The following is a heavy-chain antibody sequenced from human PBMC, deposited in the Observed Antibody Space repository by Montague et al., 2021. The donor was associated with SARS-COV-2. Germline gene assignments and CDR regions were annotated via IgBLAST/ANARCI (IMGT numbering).Heavy chain of an antibody. J-gene: IGHJ4*02. Sequence: TLSLTCIVSGGSISSGGYYWSWIRQHPGKGLEWIGYIYYSGSTYYXPSLKSRLSISLDTSKNHFSLGLSSVTAADTAVYYCARSESPSYSSSPFDYWGQGTLVTVSS. V-gene: IGHV4-31*03. D-gene: IGHD6-13*01. CDR3: ARSESPSYSSSPFDY. CDR2: IYYSGST. CDR1: GGSISSGGYY.